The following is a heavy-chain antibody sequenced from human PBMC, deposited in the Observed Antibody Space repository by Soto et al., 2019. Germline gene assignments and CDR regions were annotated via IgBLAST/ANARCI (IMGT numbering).Heavy chain of an antibody. CDR2: ISYSGSA. Sequence: QVQLQESGPGLVKPSETLSLTCSFSGGSISNYYWSWIRQTPAKGLELLGYISYSGSANYNPSLMSRVTISLDTSKNQFSLNLNSVTAADTAVYYCARMIGSGPFDYWGQGTLVTVSS. D-gene: IGHD3-10*01. CDR3: ARMIGSGPFDY. CDR1: GGSISNYY. J-gene: IGHJ4*02. V-gene: IGHV4-59*08.